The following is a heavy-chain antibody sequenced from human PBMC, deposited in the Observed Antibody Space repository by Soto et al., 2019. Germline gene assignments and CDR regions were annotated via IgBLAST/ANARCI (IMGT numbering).Heavy chain of an antibody. Sequence: GGSLRLSCAASGFTFSSYGMHLVRQAPGKGLEWVAVISYDGSNKYYADSVKGRFTISRDNSKNTLYLQMNSLRAEDTAVYYCAKDLRGYGSGSYYGYYYYYGMDVWGQGTTVTVSS. J-gene: IGHJ6*02. CDR2: ISYDGSNK. D-gene: IGHD3-10*01. V-gene: IGHV3-30*18. CDR1: GFTFSSYG. CDR3: AKDLRGYGSGSYYGYYYYYGMDV.